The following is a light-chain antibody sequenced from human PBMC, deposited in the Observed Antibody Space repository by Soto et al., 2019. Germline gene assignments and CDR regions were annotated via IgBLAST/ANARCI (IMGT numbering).Light chain of an antibody. CDR1: QSVLYSSNNKNY. V-gene: IGKV4-1*01. CDR2: WAP. CDR3: QQYYSTPPWT. J-gene: IGKJ1*01. Sequence: DIVMTQSPDSLAVSLGDRATINCKSSQSVLYSSNNKNYLAWYQQKPGQPPKLLIYWAPTRESGVPDRFSGSGSGTDFTLTISSLQAEDVAVYYCQQYYSTPPWTFGQGTKVEIK.